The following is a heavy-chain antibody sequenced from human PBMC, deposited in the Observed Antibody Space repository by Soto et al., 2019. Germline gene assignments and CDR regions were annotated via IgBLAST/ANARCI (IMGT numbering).Heavy chain of an antibody. D-gene: IGHD3-22*01. V-gene: IGHV4-30-4*01. CDR1: GGSISSGGYY. J-gene: IGHJ6*02. CDR2: IYYSGST. Sequence: SETLSLTXTVSGGSISSGGYYWSWIRQPPGKGLEWIGYIYYSGSTYYNPSLKSRVTISVDTSKNQFSLKLSSVTAADTAVYYCARVPPYYYDSSGYYQPYYYYGMDVWGQGTTVTVSS. CDR3: ARVPPYYYDSSGYYQPYYYYGMDV.